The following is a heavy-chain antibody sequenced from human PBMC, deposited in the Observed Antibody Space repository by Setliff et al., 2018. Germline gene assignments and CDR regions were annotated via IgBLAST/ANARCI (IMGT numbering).Heavy chain of an antibody. Sequence: GGSLRLSCAAPGFTFSNAWVSWVRQAPGKGLEWVGRIKSKTDGGTTDYAAPVKGRFTISRDDSKNTLYLQMSSLKTEDTAVYYCTTDGRAGAVEGYDYYGMDVWGQGTTVTVSS. V-gene: IGHV3-15*01. CDR2: IKSKTDGGTT. J-gene: IGHJ6*02. D-gene: IGHD6-13*01. CDR1: GFTFSNAW. CDR3: TTDGRAGAVEGYDYYGMDV.